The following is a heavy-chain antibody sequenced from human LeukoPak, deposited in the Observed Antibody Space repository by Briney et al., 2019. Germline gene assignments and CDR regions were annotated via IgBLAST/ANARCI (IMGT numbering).Heavy chain of an antibody. CDR1: GFTFDDYT. J-gene: IGHJ6*03. CDR2: ISWDGGST. D-gene: IGHD6-19*01. V-gene: IGHV3-43*01. Sequence: GGSLRLSCAASGFTFDDYTMHWVRQAPGKGLEWVSLISWDGGSTYYADSVKGRFTISRDNSKNSLYLQMNSLRTEDTALYYCAKDSGKGSSAFDYYMDVWGKGTTVTVSS. CDR3: AKDSGKGSSAFDYYMDV.